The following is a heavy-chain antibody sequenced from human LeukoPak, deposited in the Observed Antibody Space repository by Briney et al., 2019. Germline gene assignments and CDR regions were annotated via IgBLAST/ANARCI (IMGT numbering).Heavy chain of an antibody. CDR1: GYTFTSYG. V-gene: IGHV1-18*01. D-gene: IGHD3-9*01. CDR3: ARAYDILTAAYNDAFDI. CDR2: ISTYNDNT. J-gene: IGHJ3*02. Sequence: ASVKVSCKASGYTFTSYGISWVRQAPGQGLEWMGWISTYNDNTHYAQKLQGRVTMTTDTSTSTAYMELGSLRSDDTAVYYCARAYDILTAAYNDAFDIWGQGTMVTVSS.